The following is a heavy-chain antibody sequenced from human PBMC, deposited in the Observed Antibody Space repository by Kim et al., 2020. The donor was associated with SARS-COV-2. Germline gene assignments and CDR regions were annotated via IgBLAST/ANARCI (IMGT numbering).Heavy chain of an antibody. V-gene: IGHV1-46*01. J-gene: IGHJ4*02. CDR3: ARDLSDNWTFDY. D-gene: IGHD1-20*01. CDR1: GYTFTSTD. Sequence: ASVKVSCKASGYTFTSTDMHWVRQAPGQGLEWMGLITPSGDITSYSQRFQGRLTMTTDTSTSTVYMELSSLRSEDTAVYFCARDLSDNWTFDYWGQGTLVTVSS. CDR2: ITPSGDIT.